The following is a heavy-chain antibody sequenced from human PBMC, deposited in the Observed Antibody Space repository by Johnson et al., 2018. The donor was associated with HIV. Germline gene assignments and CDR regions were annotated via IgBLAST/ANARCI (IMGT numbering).Heavy chain of an antibody. J-gene: IGHJ3*02. CDR3: ARADTAMVRGAFDI. CDR2: INQAGGQT. D-gene: IGHD5-18*01. CDR1: GCTFSNYW. V-gene: IGHV3-7*03. Sequence: VQLVESGGGLVQPGGSLRLSCAASGCTFSNYWMTWVRQAPGKGLEWVAKINQAGGQTIYVASVKGRFTISRDNAENSLYLQMNSLIAEDTALYYCARADTAMVRGAFDIWGQGTMVTVSS.